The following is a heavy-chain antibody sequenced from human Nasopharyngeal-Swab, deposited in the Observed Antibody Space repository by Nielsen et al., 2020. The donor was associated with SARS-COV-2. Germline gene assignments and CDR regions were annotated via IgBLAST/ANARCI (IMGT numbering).Heavy chain of an antibody. V-gene: IGHV3-23*01. J-gene: IGHJ4*02. CDR3: AKEAPSCGADCRSLSDY. Sequence: GGSLRLSCAASGFTLNTYSMTWVRQAPGKGLEWVSLINGGGSLTYYADSVKGRFTISRDNSKNTLYLQMNRLKADDTAIYYCAKEAPSCGADCRSLSDYWGQGILVTVSS. CDR2: INGGGSLT. D-gene: IGHD2-21*02. CDR1: GFTLNTYS.